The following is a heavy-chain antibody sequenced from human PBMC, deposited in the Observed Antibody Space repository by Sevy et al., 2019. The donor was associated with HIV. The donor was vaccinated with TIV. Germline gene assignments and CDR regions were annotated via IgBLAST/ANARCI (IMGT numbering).Heavy chain of an antibody. J-gene: IGHJ3*02. D-gene: IGHD6-6*01. CDR2: INQDGSGK. Sequence: GGSLRLSCAASGFTFSTYWMNWVRQAPGKGLEWVANINQDGSGKNYVDSVKGRFTISRDNARNSLFLELNSLKVEDTAVYYCATDLFSSSSADVFDIWGQGTMVTVSS. CDR3: ATDLFSSSSADVFDI. CDR1: GFTFSTYW. V-gene: IGHV3-7*01.